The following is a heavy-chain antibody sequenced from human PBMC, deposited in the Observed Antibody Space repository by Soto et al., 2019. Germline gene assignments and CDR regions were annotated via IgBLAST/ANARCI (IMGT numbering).Heavy chain of an antibody. CDR3: ARPWFGELSRQYYYYYGMDV. J-gene: IGHJ6*02. Sequence: ASETLSLTCTVSGGSISSYYWSWIRQPPGKGLEWIGYIYYSGSTNYNPSLKSRVTISVDTSKNQFSLKLSSVTAADTAVYYCARPWFGELSRQYYYYYGMDVWGQGTTVTVS. CDR2: IYYSGST. V-gene: IGHV4-59*08. D-gene: IGHD3-10*01. CDR1: GGSISSYY.